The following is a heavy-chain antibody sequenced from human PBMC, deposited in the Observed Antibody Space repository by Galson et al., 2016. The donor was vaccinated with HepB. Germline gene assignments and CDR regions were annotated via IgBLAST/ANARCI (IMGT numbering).Heavy chain of an antibody. CDR1: GFTFSSYS. J-gene: IGHJ4*02. CDR2: ISSSSSYI. CDR3: ARGDIVGAIFDY. D-gene: IGHD1-26*01. Sequence: SLRLSCAASGFTFSSYSMNWVRQALGKGLEWVSSISSSSSYIYYADSVKGRFTISRDNAKNSLYLQMNSLRAEDTAVYYCARGDIVGAIFDYWGQGTLVTVSS. V-gene: IGHV3-21*01.